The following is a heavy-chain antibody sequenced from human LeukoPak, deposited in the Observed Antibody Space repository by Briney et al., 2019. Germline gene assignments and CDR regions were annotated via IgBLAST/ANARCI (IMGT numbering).Heavy chain of an antibody. CDR1: GGSISSYY. Sequence: SETLSLTCTVSGGSISSYYWSWIRQPPGKGLEWIGYIFYSGSTNYNPSLKSRVTISVDTSKNQFSLKLSSVTAADTAVYYCARARRQGFDYWGQGTTVTVSS. CDR2: IFYSGST. V-gene: IGHV4-59*08. CDR3: ARARRQGFDY. J-gene: IGHJ4*03. D-gene: IGHD6-6*01.